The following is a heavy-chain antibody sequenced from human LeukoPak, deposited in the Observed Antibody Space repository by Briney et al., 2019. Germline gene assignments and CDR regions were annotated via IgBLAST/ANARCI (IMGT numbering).Heavy chain of an antibody. CDR2: ISYDGSNK. Sequence: GGSLRLSCAASGFTFSSYGMHWVRQAPGKGLEWVAVISYDGSNKHYADSVKGRFTISRDNSKNTLYLQMSSLRPEDTAVYYCANGGYTSSWYVVDYWGQGTLVTVSS. CDR1: GFTFSSYG. CDR3: ANGGYTSSWYVVDY. V-gene: IGHV3-30*18. J-gene: IGHJ4*02. D-gene: IGHD6-13*01.